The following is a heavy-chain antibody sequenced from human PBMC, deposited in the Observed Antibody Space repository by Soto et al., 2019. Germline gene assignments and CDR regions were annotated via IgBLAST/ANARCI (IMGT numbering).Heavy chain of an antibody. J-gene: IGHJ4*02. CDR2: IKSKTDGGTT. V-gene: IGHV3-15*01. CDR1: GFTFSNAW. D-gene: IGHD3-22*01. CDR3: TTSYYYDSSGYCPFDY. Sequence: GGSLRLSCAASGFTFSNAWMSWVRQAPGKGLEWVGRIKSKTDGGTTDYAAPVKGRFTISRDDSKNTLYLQMNSLKTEDTAVYYCTTSYYYDSSGYCPFDYWGQGTLVTVSS.